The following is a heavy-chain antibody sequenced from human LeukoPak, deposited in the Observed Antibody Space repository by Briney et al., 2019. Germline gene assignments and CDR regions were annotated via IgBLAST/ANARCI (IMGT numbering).Heavy chain of an antibody. V-gene: IGHV4-39*07. CDR1: GGSIYISSYY. Sequence: SETLSLTCTVSGGSIYISSYYWGWIRQPPGKGLEWIGTINYSGSTYYNPSLQSRVTISVDTSKKQFSLKLSSVTAADTAVYYCARGLLGRGLDYWGQGTLVIVSS. D-gene: IGHD1-26*01. J-gene: IGHJ4*02. CDR2: INYSGST. CDR3: ARGLLGRGLDY.